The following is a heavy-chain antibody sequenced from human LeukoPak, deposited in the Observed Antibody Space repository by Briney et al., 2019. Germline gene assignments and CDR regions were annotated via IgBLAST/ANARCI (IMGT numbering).Heavy chain of an antibody. Sequence: PSETLSLTCTVSGGSISSGDYYWSWIRQPPGKGLEWIGYIYYSGSTYYNPFLKSRVTISVDTSKNQFSLKLSSVTAADTAVYYCARDPFPTYYYDSSGSWGQGTLVTVSS. D-gene: IGHD3-22*01. CDR1: GGSISSGDYY. V-gene: IGHV4-30-4*01. CDR3: ARDPFPTYYYDSSGS. CDR2: IYYSGST. J-gene: IGHJ5*02.